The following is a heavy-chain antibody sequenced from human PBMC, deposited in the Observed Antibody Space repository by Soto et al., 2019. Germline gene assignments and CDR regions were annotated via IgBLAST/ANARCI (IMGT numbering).Heavy chain of an antibody. CDR2: ISSSSSTI. CDR3: AKDDGQLWPPFDY. CDR1: GFTFSSYS. V-gene: IGHV3-48*01. J-gene: IGHJ4*02. Sequence: GGSLRLSCAASGFTFSSYSMNWVRQAPGKGLEWVSYISSSSSTIYYADSVKGRFTISRDNAKNSLYLQMNSLRAEDTAVYYCAKDDGQLWPPFDYWGQGTLVTVSS. D-gene: IGHD5-18*01.